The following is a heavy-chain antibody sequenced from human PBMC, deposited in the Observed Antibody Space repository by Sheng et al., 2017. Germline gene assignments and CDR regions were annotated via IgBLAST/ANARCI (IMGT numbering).Heavy chain of an antibody. V-gene: IGHV3-30*18. Sequence: QVQLVESGGGVVQPGRSLRLSCAASGFTFSNYGMHWVRQAPGKGLEWVAVISYDGSNKYYADSVKGRFTISRDNSKNTLYLQMNSLTGEDAAVYYCAKEGDAHCDYWGQGTLVTVSS. CDR2: ISYDGSNK. CDR3: AKEGDAHCDY. J-gene: IGHJ4*02. CDR1: GFTFSNYG. D-gene: IGHD2-2*01.